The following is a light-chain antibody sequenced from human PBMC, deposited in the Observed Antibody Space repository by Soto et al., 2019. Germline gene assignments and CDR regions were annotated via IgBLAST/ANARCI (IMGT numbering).Light chain of an antibody. CDR3: QLSGT. J-gene: IGKJ3*01. V-gene: IGKV3-20*01. CDR2: GTS. Sequence: IVLTQSPGTLSLSPGDTATLSCRASQSIDSSYVAWYQQKPGQPPSLLVYGTSTRAPGIPDRFSGSGSGKDFTLSISRLEPEDFAVYFCQLSGTFGPGTNV. CDR1: QSIDSSY.